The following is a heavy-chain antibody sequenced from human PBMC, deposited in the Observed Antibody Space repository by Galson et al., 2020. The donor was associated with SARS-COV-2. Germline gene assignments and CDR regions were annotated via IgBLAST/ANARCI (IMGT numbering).Heavy chain of an antibody. V-gene: IGHV3-66*01. CDR2: IHSGGGST. CDR1: GFTVTSNS. J-gene: IGHJ3*02. CDR3: ARELGADYTGNRLDM. D-gene: IGHD4-4*01. Sequence: GGSLRLSCAASGFTVTSNSMSWVRQVPGKGLEWVSVIHSGGGSTYYADSVQGRFSLSRDSSKNTLNLEMNSLRADDTAVYYCARELGADYTGNRLDMWGQGTMVTVSS.